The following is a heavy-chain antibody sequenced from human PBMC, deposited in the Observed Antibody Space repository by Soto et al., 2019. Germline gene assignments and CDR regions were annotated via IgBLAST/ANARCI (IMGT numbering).Heavy chain of an antibody. D-gene: IGHD2-15*01. CDR2: IIPIFGTA. CDR3: ASGRYYYYYYYGMDV. V-gene: IGHV1-69*06. J-gene: IGHJ6*02. CDR1: GGTFSSYA. Sequence: SVKVSCKASGGTFSSYAISWVRQAPGQGLEWMGGIIPIFGTANYAQKFQGRVTITADKSTSTAYMELSSLRSEDTAVYYCASGRYYYYYYYGMDVWGQGTTVTVSS.